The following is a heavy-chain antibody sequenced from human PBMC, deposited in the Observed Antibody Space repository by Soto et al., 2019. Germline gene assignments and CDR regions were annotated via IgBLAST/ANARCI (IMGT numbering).Heavy chain of an antibody. CDR1: GGSISSYY. Sequence: PSETLSLTCTVSGGSISSYYWSWIRQPPGKGLEWIGYIYYSGSTNYNPSLKSRVTISVDTSKNQFSLKLSSVTAADTAVYYCARQPYYDILTGYSPFFDYWGQGTLVTVSS. CDR3: ARQPYYDILTGYSPFFDY. J-gene: IGHJ4*02. D-gene: IGHD3-9*01. CDR2: IYYSGST. V-gene: IGHV4-59*08.